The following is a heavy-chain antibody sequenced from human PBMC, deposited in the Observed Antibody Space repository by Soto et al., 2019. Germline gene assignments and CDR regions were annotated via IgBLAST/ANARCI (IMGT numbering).Heavy chain of an antibody. V-gene: IGHV4-59*08. CDR1: GGSISGHY. CDR3: ARRDSSGWYYLDY. Sequence: QVQLQESGPGLVKPSETLSLTCTVSGGSISGHYWSWIRQPPGKGLEWIGYVYYSGGTNYNPSLKSRVPISVDTSKNQFSLKLSSVTAADTAVYYCARRDSSGWYYLDYWGQGTLVTVSS. CDR2: VYYSGGT. D-gene: IGHD6-19*01. J-gene: IGHJ4*02.